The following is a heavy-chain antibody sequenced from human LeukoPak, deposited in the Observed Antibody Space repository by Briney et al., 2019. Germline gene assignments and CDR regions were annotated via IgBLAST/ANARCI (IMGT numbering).Heavy chain of an antibody. CDR2: IYPGDSDT. CDR1: GYSFTTYW. J-gene: IGHJ4*02. V-gene: IGHV5-51*01. CDR3: ARALVGAATLSY. D-gene: IGHD1-26*01. Sequence: HGESLKISCKVSGYSFTTYWIAWVRQMPGKGLEWMGVIYPGDSDTRYSPSFQGQVTLSADKSISTAYLQWGSLKASDTAIYYCARALVGAATLSYWGQGTLVTDSS.